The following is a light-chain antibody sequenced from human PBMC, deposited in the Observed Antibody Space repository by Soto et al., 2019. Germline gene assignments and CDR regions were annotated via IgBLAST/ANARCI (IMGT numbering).Light chain of an antibody. CDR3: QQYGSSPLT. CDR1: QGVWGY. Sequence: EIVSTQSPAALSLSPGERATFSCRASQGVWGYLAWYQQKPGQAPRLLIYGASSRATGIPDRFSGSGSGTDFTLTISRLEPEDFAVYYCQQYGSSPLTFGGGTKVDIK. J-gene: IGKJ4*01. CDR2: GAS. V-gene: IGKV3-20*01.